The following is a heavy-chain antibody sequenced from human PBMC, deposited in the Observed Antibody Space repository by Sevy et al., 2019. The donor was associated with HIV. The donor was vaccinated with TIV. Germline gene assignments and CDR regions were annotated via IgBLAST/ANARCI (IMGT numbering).Heavy chain of an antibody. Sequence: GGSLRLSCAASGFTFGSYWMSWVRQAPGKGLEWVANIKQDGSQKYYVDSVKGRFTISRDNAKNSLYLQMNSLRAEDTAVYYCARGVDTAMVLYCDGTDVWGQGTTVTVSS. D-gene: IGHD5-18*01. V-gene: IGHV3-7*01. CDR1: GFTFGSYW. CDR2: IKQDGSQK. J-gene: IGHJ6*01. CDR3: ARGVDTAMVLYCDGTDV.